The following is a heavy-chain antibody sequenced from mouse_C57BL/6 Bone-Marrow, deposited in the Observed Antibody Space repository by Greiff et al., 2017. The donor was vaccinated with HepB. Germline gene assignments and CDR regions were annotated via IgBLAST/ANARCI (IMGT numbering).Heavy chain of an antibody. D-gene: IGHD4-1*01. Sequence: VKLQESGAELARPGASVKLSCKASGYTFTSYGISWVKQRTGQGLEWIGEIYPRSGNTYYNEKFKGKATLTADKSSSTAYMELRSLTSEDSAVYFCARELGPPFDYWGQGTTLTVSS. J-gene: IGHJ2*01. V-gene: IGHV1-81*01. CDR3: ARELGPPFDY. CDR1: GYTFTSYG. CDR2: IYPRSGNT.